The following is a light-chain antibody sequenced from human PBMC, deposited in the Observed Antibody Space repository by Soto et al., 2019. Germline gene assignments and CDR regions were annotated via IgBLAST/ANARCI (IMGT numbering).Light chain of an antibody. Sequence: ALTQPASVSGSPGQSITISCTGTSSDVGSYNLVSWYQQHPGKAPKLMIYEGSKRPSGVSNRFSGSKSGNTASLTISGLQAEDEADYYCCSYAGSSTSHVVFGGGTKLTVL. J-gene: IGLJ2*01. CDR3: CSYAGSSTSHVV. CDR2: EGS. V-gene: IGLV2-23*01. CDR1: SSDVGSYNL.